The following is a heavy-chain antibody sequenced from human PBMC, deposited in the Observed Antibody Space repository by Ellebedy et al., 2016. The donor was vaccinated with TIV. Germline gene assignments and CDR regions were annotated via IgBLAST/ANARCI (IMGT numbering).Heavy chain of an antibody. V-gene: IGHV3-23*01. Sequence: GESLKISXAASGFTFSSYAMSWVRQAPGKGLEWVSAISGSGGSTYYADSVKGRFTISRDNSKNTLYLQMNSLRAEDTAVYYCAKDRGRLLWFGEGNWFDPWGQGTLVTVSS. J-gene: IGHJ5*02. CDR1: GFTFSSYA. D-gene: IGHD3-10*01. CDR3: AKDRGRLLWFGEGNWFDP. CDR2: ISGSGGST.